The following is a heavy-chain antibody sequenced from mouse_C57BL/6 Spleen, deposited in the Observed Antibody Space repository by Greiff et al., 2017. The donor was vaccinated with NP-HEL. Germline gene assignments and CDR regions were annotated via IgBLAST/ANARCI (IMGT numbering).Heavy chain of an antibody. J-gene: IGHJ1*03. D-gene: IGHD2-4*01. CDR1: GFTFSDYY. CDR2: INYDGSST. V-gene: IGHV5-16*01. Sequence: EVMLVESEGGLVQPGSSMKLSCTASGFTFSDYYMAWVRQVPEKGLEWVANINYDGSSTYYLDSLKSRFIISRVNAKNILYLQMSSLKSEDTATYYCARGYDYDWYFDVWGTGTTVTVSS. CDR3: ARGYDYDWYFDV.